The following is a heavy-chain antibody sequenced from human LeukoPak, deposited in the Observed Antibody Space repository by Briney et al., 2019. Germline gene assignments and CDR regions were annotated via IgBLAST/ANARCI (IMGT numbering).Heavy chain of an antibody. CDR1: GYTLTELS. Sequence: GASVKVSCKVSGYTLTELSMHWVRQAPGKGLEWMGGFDPEDGETIYAQKFQGRVTMTEDTSTDTAYMELSSLRSEDTAVYYCATGLPRWGDLTSYYYYYYMDVWGKGTTVTVSS. CDR2: FDPEDGET. J-gene: IGHJ6*03. V-gene: IGHV1-24*01. CDR3: ATGLPRWGDLTSYYYYYYMDV. D-gene: IGHD2-21*02.